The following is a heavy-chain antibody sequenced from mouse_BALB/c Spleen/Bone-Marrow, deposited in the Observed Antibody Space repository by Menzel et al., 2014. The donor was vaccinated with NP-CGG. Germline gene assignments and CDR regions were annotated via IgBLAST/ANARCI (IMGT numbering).Heavy chain of an antibody. V-gene: IGHV5-6-4*01. CDR1: GFTFSSYS. CDR2: ISSGGHYT. Sequence: DVHLVESGGGLVKPGGALKLSCAASGFTFSSYSMSWVRQTPEKRLEWVATISSGGHYTYYPDSVKGRFTISRDNAKNTLYLQKSSMKSGDTAMYYCARGGGAYYGNYWFTYWGEGSLVTVS. CDR3: ARGGGAYYGNYWFTY. D-gene: IGHD2-10*01. J-gene: IGHJ3*01.